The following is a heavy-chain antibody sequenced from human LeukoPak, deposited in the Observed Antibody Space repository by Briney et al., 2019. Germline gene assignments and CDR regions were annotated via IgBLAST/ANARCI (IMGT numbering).Heavy chain of an antibody. J-gene: IGHJ4*02. V-gene: IGHV4-59*08. CDR3: ARHPTYYDFWSGSVYYFDY. CDR2: IHYSGST. CDR1: GGSISGYY. D-gene: IGHD3-3*01. Sequence: SETLSLTCTVSGGSISGYYWSWIRQPPGKGLEWIGYIHYSGSTYYNPSLKSRVTISVDTSKNQFSLKLSSVTAADTAVYYCARHPTYYDFWSGSVYYFDYWGQGTLVTVSS.